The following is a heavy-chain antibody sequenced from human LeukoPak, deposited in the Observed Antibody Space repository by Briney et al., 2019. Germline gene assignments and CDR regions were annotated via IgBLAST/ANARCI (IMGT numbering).Heavy chain of an antibody. CDR1: GGPISSHY. CDR3: AKEIVGAPTPGAY. D-gene: IGHD1-26*01. J-gene: IGHJ4*02. CDR2: VHKSGST. Sequence: KTSETLSLTCSVSGGPISSHYWSWIRQPPGKGLEWIGEVHKSGSTNYYPSLQSRVTISIDKSKNQIALELTSVTAADTAVYYCAKEIVGAPTPGAYWGQGILVTVSS. V-gene: IGHV4-59*11.